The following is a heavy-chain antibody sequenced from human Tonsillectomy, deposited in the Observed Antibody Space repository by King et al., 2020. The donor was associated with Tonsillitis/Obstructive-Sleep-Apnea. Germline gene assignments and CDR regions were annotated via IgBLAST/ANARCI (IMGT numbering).Heavy chain of an antibody. D-gene: IGHD2-15*01. CDR3: ARAIIVVTTAYYMDV. CDR2: ISHSGST. V-gene: IGHV4-34*01. CDR1: GWSFSGYY. Sequence: VQLQQWGAGLLKPSETLSLTCAVYGWSFSGYYWTWIRQPPGKGLEWIGAISHSGSTNYHPSHKSRVTISLDTSKNQFTLKLSSVSAADTAVYYCARAIIVVTTAYYMDVSGKGTTVTVSS. J-gene: IGHJ6*03.